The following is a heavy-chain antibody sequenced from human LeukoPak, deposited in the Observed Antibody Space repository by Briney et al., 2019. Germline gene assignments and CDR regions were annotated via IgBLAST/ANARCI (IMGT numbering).Heavy chain of an antibody. CDR3: ARLPHGYSYDYFDY. CDR1: GGSFSGYY. Sequence: PSETLSPTCAVYGGSFSGYYWSWIRQPPGKGLEWIGYIYYSGSTYYNPSLKSRVTISVDTSKNQFSLKLSSVTAADTAVYYCARLPHGYSYDYFDYWGQGTLVTVSS. J-gene: IGHJ4*02. V-gene: IGHV4-34*09. CDR2: IYYSGST. D-gene: IGHD5-18*01.